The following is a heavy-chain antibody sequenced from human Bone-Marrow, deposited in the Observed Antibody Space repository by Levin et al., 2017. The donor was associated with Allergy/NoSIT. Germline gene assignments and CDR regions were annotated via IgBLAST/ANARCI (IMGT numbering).Heavy chain of an antibody. CDR2: ISYDGTHK. CDR1: GITFRSYA. D-gene: IGHD1/OR15-1a*01. Sequence: GESLKISCVVSGITFRSYAMHWVRQTPGKGLEWVAGISYDGTHKDYADSVKGRFTFSRDNSKNTLDLQMNSLRTEDTAVYFCASGGGWNNQGYTLDYWGQGTLVTVSS. J-gene: IGHJ4*02. CDR3: ASGGGWNNQGYTLDY. V-gene: IGHV3-30*04.